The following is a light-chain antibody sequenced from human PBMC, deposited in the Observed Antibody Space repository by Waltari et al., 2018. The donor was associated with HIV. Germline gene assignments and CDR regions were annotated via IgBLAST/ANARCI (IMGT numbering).Light chain of an antibody. CDR3: QVWHYSVV. V-gene: IGLV3-9*01. J-gene: IGLJ3*02. CDR1: TIGTKD. CDR2: NDR. Sequence: SYELTQPFSVSVALGQKVRITCGGSTIGTKDVHWYQQRPGQAPLLVIFNDRNRPSGIPESFSGSKSRNTATLTISGAQAGDEADYYCQVWHYSVVFGGGTKLTVL.